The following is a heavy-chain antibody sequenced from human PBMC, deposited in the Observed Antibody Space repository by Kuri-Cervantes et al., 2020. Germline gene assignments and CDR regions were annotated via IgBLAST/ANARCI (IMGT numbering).Heavy chain of an antibody. CDR2: IYYSGST. J-gene: IGHJ2*01. CDR3: ARDTPEDDYGAPSPDWYFDL. Sequence: SGPTLVKPTQTLTLTCTFSGFSLSTSGMCVSWIRQPPGKALEWIGYIYYSGSTNYNPSLKSRVTISVDTSKNQFSLKLSSVTAADTAVYYCARDTPEDDYGAPSPDWYFDLWGRGTLVTVSS. D-gene: IGHD4-17*01. CDR1: GFSLSTSGMC. V-gene: IGHV4-61*08.